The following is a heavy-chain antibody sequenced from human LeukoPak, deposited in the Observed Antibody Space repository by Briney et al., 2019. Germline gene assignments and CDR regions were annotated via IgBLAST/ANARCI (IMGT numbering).Heavy chain of an antibody. CDR1: GSTFNSYS. V-gene: IGHV3-48*01. CDR2: ISSSSSTI. CDR3: ARGRTYDSSSFDI. D-gene: IGHD3-22*01. Sequence: GGSLRLSCAASGSTFNSYSMNWVRQAPGKGLEWVSYISSSSSTIYCADSVKGRFTISRDNAKNSLYLQMNSLRAEDTAVYYCARGRTYDSSSFDIWGQGTMVTVSS. J-gene: IGHJ3*02.